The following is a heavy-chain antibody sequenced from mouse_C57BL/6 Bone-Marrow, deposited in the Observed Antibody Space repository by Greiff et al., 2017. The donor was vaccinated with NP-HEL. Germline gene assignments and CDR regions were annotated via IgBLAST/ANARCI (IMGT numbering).Heavy chain of an antibody. CDR2: IDPSDSYT. D-gene: IGHD1-1*01. J-gene: IGHJ2*01. CDR3: ARENGSTYFDY. V-gene: IGHV1-69*01. CDR1: GYTFTSYW. Sequence: QVQLQQPGAELVMPGASVKLSCKASGYTFTSYWMHWVKQRPGQGLEWIGEIDPSDSYTNYNQKFKGKSTLTVDKSSSTSYMQISSLTSEDSAVYYCARENGSTYFDYCGQGTTLTVSS.